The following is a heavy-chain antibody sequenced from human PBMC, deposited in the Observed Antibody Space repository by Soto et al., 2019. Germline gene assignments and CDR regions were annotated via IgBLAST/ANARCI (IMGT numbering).Heavy chain of an antibody. CDR1: GVTLSSYS. D-gene: IGHD2-15*01. Sequence: QVQLVQSGPEVKKPGSSVKVSCKTSGVTLSSYSISWVRQAPGQGHEWVGRIITFVGKANVTQQFQGRVTITADRTHDTTNMELRKLTSDNADVYYFAKGTDGQDSGGNNMYVLGPGATVSVCS. CDR3: AKGTDGQDSGGNNMYV. V-gene: IGHV1-69*08. J-gene: IGHJ6*01. CDR2: IITFVGKA.